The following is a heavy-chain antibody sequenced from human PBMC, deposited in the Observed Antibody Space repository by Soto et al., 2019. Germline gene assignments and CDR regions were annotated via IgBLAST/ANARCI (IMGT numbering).Heavy chain of an antibody. D-gene: IGHD5-18*01. CDR2: ISSSSSTI. V-gene: IGHV3-48*02. Sequence: GGSLRLSCAASGFTFSSYSMNWVRQAPGKGLEWVSYISSSSSTIYYADSVKGRFTISRDNAKNSLYLQMNSLRDEDTVVYYCARALYSYGSDYYGMDVWGQGTTVTVSS. J-gene: IGHJ6*02. CDR1: GFTFSSYS. CDR3: ARALYSYGSDYYGMDV.